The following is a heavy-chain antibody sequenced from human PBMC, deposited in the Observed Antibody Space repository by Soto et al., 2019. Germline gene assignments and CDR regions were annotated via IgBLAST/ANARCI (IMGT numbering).Heavy chain of an antibody. CDR1: GGSISSYY. V-gene: IGHV4-59*08. CDR3: ARHRPDYYYYYYMDV. Sequence: QVQLQESGPGLVKPSETLSLTCTVSGGSISSYYWSWIRQPPGKGLEWIGYIYYSGSTNYNPSLSSRVTPSVDTSKNQFSLKLSSVTAADTAVYYCARHRPDYYYYYYMDVWGKGTTVTVSS. CDR2: IYYSGST. J-gene: IGHJ6*03.